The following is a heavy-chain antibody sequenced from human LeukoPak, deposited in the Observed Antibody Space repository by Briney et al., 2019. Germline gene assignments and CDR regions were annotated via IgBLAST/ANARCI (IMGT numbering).Heavy chain of an antibody. V-gene: IGHV4-34*01. Sequence: PSETLSLTCAVYGGSFSGYCWSWIRQPPGKGLEWIGEINHSGSTNYNPSLKSRVTISVDTSKNQFSLKLSSVTAADTAVYYCARGPGYSSSWYWSSWYFDLWGRGTLVTVSS. CDR1: GGSFSGYC. CDR3: ARGPGYSSSWYWSSWYFDL. J-gene: IGHJ2*01. CDR2: INHSGST. D-gene: IGHD6-13*01.